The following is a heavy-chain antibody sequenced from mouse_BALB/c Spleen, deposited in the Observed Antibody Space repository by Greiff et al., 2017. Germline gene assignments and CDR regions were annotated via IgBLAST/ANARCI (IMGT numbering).Heavy chain of an antibody. J-gene: IGHJ3*01. CDR1: GFNIKDYY. CDR3: ASYYRYDVAWFAY. D-gene: IGHD2-14*01. V-gene: IGHV14-1*02. CDR2: IDPENGNT. Sequence: VQLQQSGAELVRPGALVKLSCKASGFNIKDYYMHWVKQRPEQGLEWIGWIDPENGNTIYDPKFQGKASITADTSSNTAYLQLSSLTSEDTAVYYCASYYRYDVAWFAYWGQGTLVTVSA.